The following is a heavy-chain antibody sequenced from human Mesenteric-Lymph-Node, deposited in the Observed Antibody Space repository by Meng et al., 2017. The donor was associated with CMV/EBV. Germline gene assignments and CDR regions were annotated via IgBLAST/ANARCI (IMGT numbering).Heavy chain of an antibody. CDR1: GFTFSTYA. CDR2: ITGTGGNT. CDR3: AKDPHLSPYYFDY. J-gene: IGHJ4*02. Sequence: GESLKISCAASGFTFSTYAMNWVRQAPGKGLEWVSGITGTGGNTFYADAVKGRFTISRDNSKNTLYLQMNSLRADDTAVYYCAKDPHLSPYYFDYWGQGTLVTVSS. V-gene: IGHV3-23*01.